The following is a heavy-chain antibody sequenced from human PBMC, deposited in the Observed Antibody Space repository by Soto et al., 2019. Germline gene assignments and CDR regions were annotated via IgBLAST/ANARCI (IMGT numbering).Heavy chain of an antibody. CDR1: GYTLTELS. Sequence: GASVKVSCKVSGYTLTELSMHWVRQAPGKGLEWMGGFDPEDGETIYAQKFQGRVTMTEDTSTDTAYMELSSLRSEDTAVYYCATDTKISGGWYDTLRHYYYCGMDVWGQGTTVTVSS. J-gene: IGHJ6*02. CDR3: ATDTKISGGWYDTLRHYYYCGMDV. D-gene: IGHD6-19*01. CDR2: FDPEDGET. V-gene: IGHV1-24*01.